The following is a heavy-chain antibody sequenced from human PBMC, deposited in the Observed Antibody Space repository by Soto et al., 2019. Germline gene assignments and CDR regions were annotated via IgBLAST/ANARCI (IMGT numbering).Heavy chain of an antibody. V-gene: IGHV3-23*01. D-gene: IGHD3-10*01. Sequence: EVQLLESGGDLVQPGGSLRLSCAASGFTFSNYAMIWVRQAPGEGLEWVSFIGAGTDYADSVKGRFTTSRDNSKNTLYLQMDSLRAEDTAEYYCASLATGSNTDVWGQGTTVTVSS. CDR3: ASLATGSNTDV. CDR1: GFTFSNYA. J-gene: IGHJ6*02. CDR2: IGAGT.